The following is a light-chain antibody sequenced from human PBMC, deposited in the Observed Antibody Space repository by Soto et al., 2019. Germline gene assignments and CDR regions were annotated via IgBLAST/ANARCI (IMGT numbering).Light chain of an antibody. Sequence: EIVMTQSPASLSVSAGERVTLSCRASQSVRSELAWYQQKSGQPPRLLIYGASTRATGIPARFSGSGSATDFTLTISRLEPEDFAVYYCQKYGTSPPLTFGGGTKVDIK. CDR2: GAS. CDR3: QKYGTSPPLT. CDR1: QSVRSE. J-gene: IGKJ4*01. V-gene: IGKV3-15*01.